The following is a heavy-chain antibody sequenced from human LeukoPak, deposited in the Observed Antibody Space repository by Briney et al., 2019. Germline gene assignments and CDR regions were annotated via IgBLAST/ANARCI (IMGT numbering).Heavy chain of an antibody. CDR1: GGSFSDYY. CDR3: ARDPYGSGSYYPNWFDP. D-gene: IGHD3-10*01. V-gene: IGHV4-34*01. J-gene: IGHJ5*02. CDR2: INHSGNT. Sequence: SETLSLTCAVYGGSFSDYYWSWIRQPPGKGLEWIGEINHSGNTNYNPSLKSRVTISVDTSKNQFSLKLSSATAADTAVYYCARDPYGSGSYYPNWFDPWGQGTLVTVSS.